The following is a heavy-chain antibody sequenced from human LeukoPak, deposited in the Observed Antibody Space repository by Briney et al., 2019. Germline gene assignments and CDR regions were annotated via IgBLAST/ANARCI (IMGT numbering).Heavy chain of an antibody. CDR1: GYTFTGYY. CDR3: ARAASIAARYYYYYGMDV. CDR2: INPNRGGT. J-gene: IGHJ6*02. D-gene: IGHD6-6*01. V-gene: IGHV1-2*02. Sequence: ASVQDSCQSSGYTFTGYYMHGVGQAPGQGREWMGWINPNRGGTNYAQKFQGRVTMTRDTSISTAHMELSRLRSDDTAVYCCARAASIAARYYYYYGMDVWGQGTTVTVSS.